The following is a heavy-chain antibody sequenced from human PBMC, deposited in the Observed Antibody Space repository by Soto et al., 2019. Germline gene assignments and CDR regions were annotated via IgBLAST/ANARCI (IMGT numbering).Heavy chain of an antibody. CDR2: IFHGGNT. Sequence: SETLSLTCAVSGLFISSGNYWGWIRKPPGKGLEWIGSIFHGGNTYYNPSLKSRVTISVDMSKNQFSLKLNSVTAADTAVYYCARARWYDAFDVWGQGTVVTVSS. J-gene: IGHJ3*01. V-gene: IGHV4-38-2*01. CDR1: GLFISSGNY. CDR3: ARARWYDAFDV. D-gene: IGHD2-15*01.